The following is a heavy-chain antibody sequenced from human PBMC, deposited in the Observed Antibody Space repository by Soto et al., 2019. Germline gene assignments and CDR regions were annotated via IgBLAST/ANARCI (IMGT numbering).Heavy chain of an antibody. CDR1: GVSISNLDYF. J-gene: IGHJ5*01. CDR2: IYKSAAT. Sequence: SETLSLTCSVSGVSISNLDYFWAWIRQPPGQALEYIGYIYKSAATYYNPSFESRVAISVDTSKSQFSLNVTSVTAADTAVYFCARGRYCLTGRCFPNWFDSWGQGALVTVSS. CDR3: ARGRYCLTGRCFPNWFDS. V-gene: IGHV4-30-4*01. D-gene: IGHD7-27*01.